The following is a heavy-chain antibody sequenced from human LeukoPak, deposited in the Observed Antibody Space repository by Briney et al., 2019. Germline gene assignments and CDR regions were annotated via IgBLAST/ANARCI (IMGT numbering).Heavy chain of an antibody. CDR1: GYSFTSYG. D-gene: IGHD6-19*01. Sequence: GASVKVSCKASGYSFTSYGISWVRQAPGQGLEWMGWTSAYNGNTNYAQKLQGRVTMTTDTSTSTAYMELRSLRSDDTAVYYRARHSSDWEFDYWGQGTLVTVSS. V-gene: IGHV1-18*01. CDR2: TSAYNGNT. CDR3: ARHSSDWEFDY. J-gene: IGHJ4*02.